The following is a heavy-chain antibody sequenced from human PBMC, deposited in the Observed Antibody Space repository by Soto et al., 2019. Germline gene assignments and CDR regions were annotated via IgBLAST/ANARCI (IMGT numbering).Heavy chain of an antibody. Sequence: AASVKVSFKASGYTFTSYGISWVRQAPGQGLEWMGWISAYNGNTNYAQKLQGRVTMTTDTSTSTAYMELRSLRSDDTAVYYCARDGPHYYDSSGYDLVSYWGQGTLVTVSS. CDR1: GYTFTSYG. CDR3: ARDGPHYYDSSGYDLVSY. CDR2: ISAYNGNT. D-gene: IGHD3-22*01. J-gene: IGHJ4*02. V-gene: IGHV1-18*01.